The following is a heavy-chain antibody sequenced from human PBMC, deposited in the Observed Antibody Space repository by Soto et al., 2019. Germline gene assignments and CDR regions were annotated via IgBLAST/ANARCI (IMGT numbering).Heavy chain of an antibody. CDR3: ARVPYGGNSEYDY. Sequence: SETLSLTCTVSGGSISSGDYYWSWIRQPPGKGLEWIGYIYYSGSTYYNPSLKGRVTISVDTSKNQFSLKLSSVTAADTAVYYCARVPYGGNSEYDYWGQGTLVTVSS. J-gene: IGHJ4*02. D-gene: IGHD4-17*01. V-gene: IGHV4-30-4*01. CDR1: GGSISSGDYY. CDR2: IYYSGST.